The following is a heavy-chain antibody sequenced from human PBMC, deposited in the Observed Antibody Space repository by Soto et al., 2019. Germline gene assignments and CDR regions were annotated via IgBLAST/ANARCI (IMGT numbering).Heavy chain of an antibody. D-gene: IGHD1-7*01. CDR1: GFTFSSYS. CDR3: ARDFKLELRDYYYYGMDV. CDR2: ISSSSYI. J-gene: IGHJ6*02. Sequence: PGGSLRLSCAASGFTFSSYSMNWVRQAPGKGLEWVSSISSSSYIYYADSVKGRFTISRDNAKNSLYLQMNSLRAEDTAVYYCARDFKLELRDYYYYGMDVWGQGTTVTVSS. V-gene: IGHV3-21*01.